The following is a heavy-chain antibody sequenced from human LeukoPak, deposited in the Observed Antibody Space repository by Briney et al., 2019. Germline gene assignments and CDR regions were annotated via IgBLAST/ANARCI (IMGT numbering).Heavy chain of an antibody. CDR1: GYTFTSYY. CDR2: INPSGGST. CDR3: ARERIAGYCSSTSCAKGYYYYYGMDV. D-gene: IGHD2-2*01. Sequence: GASVTVSCKASGYTFTSYYMHWVRQAPGQGLEWMGIINPSGGSTSYAQKFQGRVTMTRDTSTSTVYMELSSLRSEDTAVYYCARERIAGYCSSTSCAKGYYYYYGMDVWGQGTTVTVSS. V-gene: IGHV1-46*01. J-gene: IGHJ6*02.